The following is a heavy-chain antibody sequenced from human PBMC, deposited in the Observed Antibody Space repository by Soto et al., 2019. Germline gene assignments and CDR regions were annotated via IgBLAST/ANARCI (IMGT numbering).Heavy chain of an antibody. V-gene: IGHV4-39*01. CDR2: IYYSGST. CDR1: GGSISSSSYY. D-gene: IGHD3-10*01. CDR3: ARHSEITMVRGVTADAFDI. J-gene: IGHJ3*02. Sequence: PSETLSLTCTVSGGSISSSSYYWGWIRQPPGKGLEWIGSIYYSGSTYYNPSLKSRVTISVDTSKNQFSLKLSSVTAADTAVYYCARHSEITMVRGVTADAFDIWGQGTMVTVSS.